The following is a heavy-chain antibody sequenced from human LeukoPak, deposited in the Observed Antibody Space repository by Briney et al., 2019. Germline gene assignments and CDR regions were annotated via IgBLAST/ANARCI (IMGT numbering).Heavy chain of an antibody. D-gene: IGHD1-1*01. CDR1: GDSISSGRNY. Sequence: PSETLSLTCSVSGDSISSGRNYWGWIRQSPGMGLEWIASIYSSGNTHSNPSLKSRVSISVDTSKNQVSLKLYSVTAPDAAIYYCARHLSGTTMSHYFDFWGQGTLVTVSS. CDR2: IYSSGNT. J-gene: IGHJ4*02. V-gene: IGHV4-39*01. CDR3: ARHLSGTTMSHYFDF.